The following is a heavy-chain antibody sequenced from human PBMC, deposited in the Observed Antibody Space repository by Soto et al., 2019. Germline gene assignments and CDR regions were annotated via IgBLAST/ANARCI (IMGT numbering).Heavy chain of an antibody. Sequence: GGSLRLSCAASGFTFDDYAMHWVRQAPGKGLEWVSGISWNSGSIGYADSVKGRFTISRDNAKNSLYLQMNSLRAEDTAMYFCARHYYYDSSYYYPTNTQLPLDYWGQGTLVTVSS. CDR1: GFTFDDYA. D-gene: IGHD3-22*01. CDR3: ARHYYYDSSYYYPTNTQLPLDY. V-gene: IGHV3-9*01. J-gene: IGHJ4*02. CDR2: ISWNSGSI.